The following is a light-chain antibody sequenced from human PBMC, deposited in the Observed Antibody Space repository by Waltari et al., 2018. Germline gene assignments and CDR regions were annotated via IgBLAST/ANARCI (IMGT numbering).Light chain of an antibody. CDR3: QVWDANNEPGL. V-gene: IGLV3-21*01. J-gene: IGLJ1*01. CDR1: NIGTKS. Sequence: SYVLTQPPPVSVAPGETASLTCGGNNIGTKSEHWYRKTQGQPPVLVISYDSDRPSGIPERFSGSNSGDTATLTISRVEAGDEADYYCQVWDANNEPGLFGTGTEVTV. CDR2: YDS.